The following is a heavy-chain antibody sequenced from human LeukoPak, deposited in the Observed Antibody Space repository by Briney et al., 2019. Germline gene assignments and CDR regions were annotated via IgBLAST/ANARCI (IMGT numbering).Heavy chain of an antibody. CDR1: GYTFTGYY. CDR2: INPNSGGT. J-gene: IGHJ6*03. CDR3: ARDGCSGGSCYRYYYYYMDV. Sequence: ASVTVSCKASGYTFTGYYMHWVRQAPGQGLEWMGWINPNSGGTNYAQKVQGRVTMTRDTSISTAYTELSRLRSDDTAVYYCARDGCSGGSCYRYYYYYMDVWGKGTTVTVSS. V-gene: IGHV1-2*02. D-gene: IGHD2-15*01.